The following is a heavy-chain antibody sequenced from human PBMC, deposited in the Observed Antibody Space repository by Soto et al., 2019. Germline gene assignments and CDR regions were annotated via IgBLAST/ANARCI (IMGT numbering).Heavy chain of an antibody. CDR3: ARDRLVVVTATDYYYYGMDV. J-gene: IGHJ6*02. CDR2: IIPIFGTA. V-gene: IGHV1-69*01. CDR1: GGTFSSYA. D-gene: IGHD2-21*02. Sequence: QVQLVQSGAEVKKPGSSVKVSCKASGGTFSSYAISWVRQAPGQGLEWMGGIIPIFGTANYAQKFQGRVTITADESTSTAHMELSSPRSEDTAVYYCARDRLVVVTATDYYYYGMDVWGQGTTVTVSS.